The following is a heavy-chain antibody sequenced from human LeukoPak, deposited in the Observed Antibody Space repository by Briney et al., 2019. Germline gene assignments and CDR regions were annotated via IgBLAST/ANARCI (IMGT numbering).Heavy chain of an antibody. CDR1: GASISRGSYH. CDR2: IYYSGST. V-gene: IGHV4-39*01. J-gene: IGHJ4*02. CDR3: ARLSGYDFWSGGGFFDY. Sequence: PSETLSLTRSVSGASISRGSYHWGWIRQPPEKGLEWIGIIYYSGSTYYNPSLKSRLTMFVDTSKNQFSLKLSAVTAADTAVYYCARLSGYDFWSGGGFFDYWGQGILVTVSS. D-gene: IGHD3-3*01.